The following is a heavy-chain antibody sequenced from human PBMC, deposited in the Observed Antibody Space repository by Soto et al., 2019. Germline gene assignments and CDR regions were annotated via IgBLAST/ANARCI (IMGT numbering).Heavy chain of an antibody. Sequence: GASVKVSCKASGYTFTSYAMHWVGQAPGRRLEWMGWINAGDGTANYAQKFQGRVTITADESTSTAYMGLSSLRAEDTAVYYCARIKWLVPPEVVWYFDLRGRGTLVTLSS. D-gene: IGHD6-19*01. J-gene: IGHJ2*01. CDR2: INAGDGTA. CDR3: ARIKWLVPPEVVWYFDL. V-gene: IGHV1-3*01. CDR1: GYTFTSYA.